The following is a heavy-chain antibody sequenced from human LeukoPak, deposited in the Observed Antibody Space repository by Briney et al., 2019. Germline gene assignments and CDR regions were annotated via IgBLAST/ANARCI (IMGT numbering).Heavy chain of an antibody. J-gene: IGHJ4*02. CDR1: GFTFSSYA. CDR3: AKDRRKEGAAAKYDY. Sequence: GGSLRLXCAASGFTFSSYAMSWVRQAPGKGLEWVSAISGSGGSTYYADSVKGRFTISRDNSKNTLYLQMNSLRAEDTAVYYCAKDRRKEGAAAKYDYWGQGTLVTVSS. CDR2: ISGSGGST. V-gene: IGHV3-23*01. D-gene: IGHD6-13*01.